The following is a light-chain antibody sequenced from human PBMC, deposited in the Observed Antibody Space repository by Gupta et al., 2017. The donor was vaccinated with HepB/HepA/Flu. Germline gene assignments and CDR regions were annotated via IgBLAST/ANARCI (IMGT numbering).Light chain of an antibody. CDR3: QQYDNLLT. V-gene: IGKV1-33*01. CDR2: DAS. CDR1: QDISNY. J-gene: IGKJ4*01. Sequence: DIQMTQSPSSLSAPVGDRVTITCQASQDISNYLNWYQQKPGKAPKLLIYDASNLETGVPSRFSGSGSGTDFTFTSSSLQPEDIAKYYWQQYDNLLTFGGGTKVEIK.